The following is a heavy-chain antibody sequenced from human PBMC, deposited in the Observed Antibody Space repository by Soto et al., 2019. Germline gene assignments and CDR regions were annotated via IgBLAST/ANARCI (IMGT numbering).Heavy chain of an antibody. Sequence: PSETLSLTCTVSGGSISSYYWSWIRQPPGKGLEWIGYIYYRGSTNYNPSLKSRVTISVDTSKNQFSLKLSSVTAADTAVYYCARVSGVDFDYWGQGTLVTVSS. J-gene: IGHJ4*02. CDR3: ARVSGVDFDY. D-gene: IGHD7-27*01. CDR1: GGSISSYY. V-gene: IGHV4-59*01. CDR2: IYYRGST.